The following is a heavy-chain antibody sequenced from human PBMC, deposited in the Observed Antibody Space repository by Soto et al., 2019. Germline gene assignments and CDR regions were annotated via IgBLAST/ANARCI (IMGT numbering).Heavy chain of an antibody. D-gene: IGHD3-22*01. Sequence: QVQLVQSGAEVKKPGSSVKVSCKASGGTFSSYAISWVRQAPGQGLEWMGGIIPIFGTANYAQKFQGRVTITADESTSTAYMELSSLRSEDTAVYYCEKGRRSYYYDSSGYPYGMDVWGQGTTVTVSS. CDR3: EKGRRSYYYDSSGYPYGMDV. CDR1: GGTFSSYA. CDR2: IIPIFGTA. V-gene: IGHV1-69*01. J-gene: IGHJ6*02.